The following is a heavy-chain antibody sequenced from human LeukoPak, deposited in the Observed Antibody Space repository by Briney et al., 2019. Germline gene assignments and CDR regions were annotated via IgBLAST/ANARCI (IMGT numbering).Heavy chain of an antibody. Sequence: GGSLRLSCAASGFTFSSYGMHWVRQAPGKGLEWVAVISYDGSNKYYADSVKGRFTISRDNSKNTLYLQMTSLRAEDTAVYYCPKDHPPACIQLWLSSEGAIDYWGQGTLVTVSS. V-gene: IGHV3-30*18. D-gene: IGHD5-18*01. CDR3: PKDHPPACIQLWLSSEGAIDY. CDR1: GFTFSSYG. CDR2: ISYDGSNK. J-gene: IGHJ4*02.